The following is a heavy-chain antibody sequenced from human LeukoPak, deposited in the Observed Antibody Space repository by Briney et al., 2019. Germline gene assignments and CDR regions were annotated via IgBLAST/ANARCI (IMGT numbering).Heavy chain of an antibody. Sequence: GGSLRLSCAATGLTFSSYAMYWVRQAPDKGLEWVAFVQYDGSIKYYADSVKGRFTISRDNSKNTLYLQMNSLRVDDTAVYYCAGLTMIRGGQNPFVDYWGQGTLVTVSS. CDR1: GLTFSSYA. CDR3: AGLTMIRGGQNPFVDY. V-gene: IGHV3-30*02. CDR2: VQYDGSIK. J-gene: IGHJ4*02. D-gene: IGHD3-10*01.